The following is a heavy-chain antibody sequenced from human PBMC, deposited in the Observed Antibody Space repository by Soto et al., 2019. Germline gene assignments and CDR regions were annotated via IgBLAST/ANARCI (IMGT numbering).Heavy chain of an antibody. CDR1: GFTFSSYS. CDR2: ISSSSSYI. CDR3: ARERYCSGGSCYEPDYFDY. V-gene: IGHV3-21*01. D-gene: IGHD2-15*01. J-gene: IGHJ4*02. Sequence: GSLRLSCAASGFTFSSYSMNWVRQAPGKGLEWVSSISSSSSYIYYADSVKGRFTISRDNAKNSLYLQMNSLRAEDTAVYYCARERYCSGGSCYEPDYFDYWGQG.